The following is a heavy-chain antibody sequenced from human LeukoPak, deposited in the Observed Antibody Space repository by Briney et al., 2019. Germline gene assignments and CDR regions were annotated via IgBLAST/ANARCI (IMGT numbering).Heavy chain of an antibody. CDR3: ARGYTYRFDY. D-gene: IGHD5-18*01. CDR1: GFTFSDYA. V-gene: IGHV3-30*02. J-gene: IGHJ4*02. CDR2: IQSNGGDK. Sequence: GGSLRLSCAASGFTFSDYAMHWVRQAPDKGLEWVALIQSNGGDKRYANSVKGRFTISSDNSKNSVYLEMSSLRADDTALYYCARGYTYRFDYWGQGTLVAVSS.